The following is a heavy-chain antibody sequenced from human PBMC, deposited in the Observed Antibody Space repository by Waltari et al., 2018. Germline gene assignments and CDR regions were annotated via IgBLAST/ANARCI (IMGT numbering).Heavy chain of an antibody. CDR3: ARLYYGSGSYYTLIDY. CDR2: IYTSGST. J-gene: IGHJ4*02. Sequence: QVQLQESGPGLVKPSETLSLTCTVSGGSISSYYWSWIRQPPGKGLEWIGYIYTSGSTNYNPSLKSRVTISVDTSKNQFSLKLSSVTAADTAVYYCARLYYGSGSYYTLIDYWGQGTLVTVSS. D-gene: IGHD3-10*01. V-gene: IGHV4-4*09. CDR1: GGSISSYY.